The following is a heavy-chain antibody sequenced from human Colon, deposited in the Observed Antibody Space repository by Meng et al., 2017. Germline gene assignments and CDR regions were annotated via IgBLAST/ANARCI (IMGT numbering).Heavy chain of an antibody. V-gene: IGHV4-61*01. J-gene: IGHJ4*02. CDR1: GGSVSSGSYY. CDR3: ARGPLDY. Sequence: QVQLQESGPGLVRPSETLSLTCTVSGGSVSSGSYYWSWIRQPPGKGLEWIGYIYYTGSTNYNPSLKSRVTISVDTSKNQFSLKLSSVTAADTVVYYCARGPLDYWGQGTLVTVSS. CDR2: IYYTGST.